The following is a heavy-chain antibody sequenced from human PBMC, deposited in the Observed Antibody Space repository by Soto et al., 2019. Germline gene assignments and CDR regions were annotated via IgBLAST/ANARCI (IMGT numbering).Heavy chain of an antibody. CDR3: AKGGGSNRYYYYMDV. CDR1: GFTFSSHA. Sequence: EVQLLESGGGLVQPGGSLRLSCAASGFTFSSHAMSWVRQAPGKGLEWVSAISGSGGSTYYADSVKGRFTISRDNSKNTLYLQMNSLRAEDTAVYYCAKGGGSNRYYYYMDVWGKGTTVTVSS. CDR2: ISGSGGST. D-gene: IGHD2-15*01. J-gene: IGHJ6*03. V-gene: IGHV3-23*01.